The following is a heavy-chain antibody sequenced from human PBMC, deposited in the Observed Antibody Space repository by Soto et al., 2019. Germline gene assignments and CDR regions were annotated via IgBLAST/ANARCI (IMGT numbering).Heavy chain of an antibody. J-gene: IGHJ4*02. CDR3: ASTIAARHYYFDY. V-gene: IGHV4-34*01. D-gene: IGHD6-6*01. CDR2: INHSGST. Sequence: QVQLQQWGAGLLKPSETLSLTCAVYGGSFSGYYWSWIRQPPGKGLEWIGEINHSGSTNYNPSLKSRVTISVDTSKNQFSLKLSSVTAADTAVYYCASTIAARHYYFDYWGQGTLVTVSS. CDR1: GGSFSGYY.